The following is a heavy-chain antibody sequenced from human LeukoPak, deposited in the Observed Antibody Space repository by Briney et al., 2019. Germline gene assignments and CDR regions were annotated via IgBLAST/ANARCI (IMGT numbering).Heavy chain of an antibody. Sequence: PSETLSLTCAVYGGSSSGYYWSWIRQPPGKGLEWIGEINHSGSTNYNPSLKSRVTISVDTSKNQFSLKLSSVTAADTAVYYCAKRYGLMTIDYWGQGTLVTVSS. CDR3: AKRYGLMTIDY. D-gene: IGHD3-9*01. CDR2: INHSGST. J-gene: IGHJ4*02. CDR1: GGSSSGYY. V-gene: IGHV4-34*01.